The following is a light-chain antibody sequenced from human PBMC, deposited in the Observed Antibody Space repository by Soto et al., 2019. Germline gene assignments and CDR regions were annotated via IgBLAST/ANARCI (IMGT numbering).Light chain of an antibody. CDR1: SSDVVGYNY. CDR3: SSYTSSSTLVV. Sequence: QSVLTQPASVSVSPGQSIPISCTGSSSDVVGYNYVSWYKKHPGKAPKLMFYDVSNRPSGVSKRFSGSKSGNTASLTISGLQAEDEADYYCSSYTSSSTLVVFGGGTKLTVL. CDR2: DVS. V-gene: IGLV2-14*01. J-gene: IGLJ2*01.